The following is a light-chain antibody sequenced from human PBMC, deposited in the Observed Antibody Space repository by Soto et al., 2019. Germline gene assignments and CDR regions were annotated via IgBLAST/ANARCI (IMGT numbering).Light chain of an antibody. CDR1: SRDVGGYNY. V-gene: IGLV2-14*01. CDR2: DVS. CDR3: SSYTSSSTFYV. Sequence: QSALTKPAAVSGSPGQSITISCTGTSRDVGGYNYVSWYQQHPGKAPKLMIYDVSNRPSGVSNRFSGSKSGNTASLTISGLQAEDEADYYCSSYTSSSTFYVFGTGTQLTVL. J-gene: IGLJ1*01.